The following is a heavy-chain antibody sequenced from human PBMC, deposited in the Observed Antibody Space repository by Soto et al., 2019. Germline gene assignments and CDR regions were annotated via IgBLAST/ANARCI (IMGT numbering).Heavy chain of an antibody. Sequence: SETLSLTCAVYGGSFSGYYWSWIRQPPGKGLEWIGEINHSGSTNYNPSLKSRVTISVDTSKNQFSLKLSSVTAADTAVYYCANIYSSSWPRPADYYYYGMDVWGQGTTVTVS. CDR2: INHSGST. V-gene: IGHV4-34*01. CDR1: GGSFSGYY. CDR3: ANIYSSSWPRPADYYYYGMDV. J-gene: IGHJ6*02. D-gene: IGHD6-13*01.